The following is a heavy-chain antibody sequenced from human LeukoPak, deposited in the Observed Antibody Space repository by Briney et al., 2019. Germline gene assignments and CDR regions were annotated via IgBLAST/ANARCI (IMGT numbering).Heavy chain of an antibody. CDR3: ARAGRLKSGSNIC. D-gene: IGHD1-26*01. CDR1: GYTFTSYG. CDR2: ISGYNGNT. V-gene: IGHV1-18*01. Sequence: ASVKVSCKASGYTFTSYGISWVRQAPGQRLEWMGWISGYNGNTDYAQKFQARVTMTTDTSTSTGYLELRSLRSDDTAVYYCARAGRLKSGSNICWGRGTLVTVSS. J-gene: IGHJ4*02.